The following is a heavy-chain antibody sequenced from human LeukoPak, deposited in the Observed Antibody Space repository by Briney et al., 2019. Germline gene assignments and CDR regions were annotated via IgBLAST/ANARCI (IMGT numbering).Heavy chain of an antibody. CDR1: GYTFTSYD. J-gene: IGHJ6*02. V-gene: IGHV1-8*01. CDR2: MNPNSGKT. Sequence: ASVKVSCKASGYTFTSYDINWVRQATGQGLELMGWMNPNSGKTGYAQKFQGRVTMTRNTSISTAYMELSSLRSEDTAVYYCARVFRSSYYYYGMDVWGQGTTVTVSS. D-gene: IGHD3-3*01. CDR3: ARVFRSSYYYYGMDV.